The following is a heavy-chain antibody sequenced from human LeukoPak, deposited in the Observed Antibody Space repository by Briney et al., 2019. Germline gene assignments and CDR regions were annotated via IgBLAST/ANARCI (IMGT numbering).Heavy chain of an antibody. CDR1: GFTFSSYG. Sequence: GRSLRLSCAASGFTFSSYGMHWVRQAPGKGLEWVAVISYDGSNKYYADSVKGRFTISRDNSKNTLYLQMNSLRAEDTAVYYCAKGAGINSSGWYLDYWGQGTLVTVSS. V-gene: IGHV3-30*18. CDR3: AKGAGINSSGWYLDY. J-gene: IGHJ4*02. CDR2: ISYDGSNK. D-gene: IGHD6-19*01.